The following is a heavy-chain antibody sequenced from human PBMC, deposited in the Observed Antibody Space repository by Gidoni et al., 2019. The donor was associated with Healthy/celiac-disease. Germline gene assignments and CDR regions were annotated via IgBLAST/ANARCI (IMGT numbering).Heavy chain of an antibody. CDR1: GGSFSGYY. D-gene: IGHD2-2*01. J-gene: IGHJ3*02. CDR3: ARYCSSTSCYRGSLDAFDI. V-gene: IGHV4-34*01. CDR2: INHSGST. Sequence: QVQLQQWGAGLLKPSETLSLTCAVYGGSFSGYYWSWIRQPPGKGLEWIGEINHSGSTNYNPSLKSRVTISVDTSKNQFSLKLSSVTAADTAVYYCARYCSSTSCYRGSLDAFDIWGQGTMVTVSS.